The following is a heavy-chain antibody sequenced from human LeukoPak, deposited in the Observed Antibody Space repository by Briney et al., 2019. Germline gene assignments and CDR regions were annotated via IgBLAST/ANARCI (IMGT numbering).Heavy chain of an antibody. V-gene: IGHV3-23*01. Sequence: GGSLRLSCAASGFTFSRYGMNWVRQAPGKGLEWVSGISDSGATIYYADSVKGRLTISRDNSKNTLYLQMHSLRPEDTAIYYCAKIRAARPGYWGQGTLVTVSS. CDR2: ISDSGATI. J-gene: IGHJ4*02. CDR1: GFTFSRYG. CDR3: AKIRAARPGY. D-gene: IGHD6-6*01.